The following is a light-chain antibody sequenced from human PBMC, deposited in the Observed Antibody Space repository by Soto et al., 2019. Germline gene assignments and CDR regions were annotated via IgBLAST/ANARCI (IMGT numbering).Light chain of an antibody. Sequence: PGERENLYCRVSQNVDTNYLAWYQQRPGQAPRLLIYGASSRATGIPDRFSGVGSETDFTLTISCLQSEDSAVYYCQQYGISPFTFGGGTKVDIK. CDR1: QNVDTNY. CDR3: QQYGISPFT. V-gene: IGKV3-20*01. CDR2: GAS. J-gene: IGKJ4*01.